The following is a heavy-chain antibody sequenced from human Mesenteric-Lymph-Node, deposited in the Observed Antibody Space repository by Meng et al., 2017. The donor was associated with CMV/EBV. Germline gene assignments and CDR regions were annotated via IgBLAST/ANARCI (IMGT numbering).Heavy chain of an antibody. V-gene: IGHV4-39*01. Sequence: QLQLQESGPGLVKPSETLSPTCTVSACSISSSSYYWGWIRQPPGKGLEWIGSIYYSGSTYYNPSLKSRVTISVDTSKNQFSLKLSSVTAADTAVYYCARPHYYGSGSSPWFDPWGQGTLVTVSS. J-gene: IGHJ5*02. CDR3: ARPHYYGSGSSPWFDP. CDR2: IYYSGST. D-gene: IGHD3-10*01. CDR1: ACSISSSSYY.